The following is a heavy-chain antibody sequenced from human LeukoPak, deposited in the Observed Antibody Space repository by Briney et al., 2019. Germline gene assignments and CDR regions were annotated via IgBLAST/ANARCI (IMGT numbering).Heavy chain of an antibody. CDR3: AREGMVRGVMFDY. CDR2: ISSSGSTI. V-gene: IGHV3-48*03. J-gene: IGHJ4*02. D-gene: IGHD3-10*01. CDR1: GFTFSSYE. Sequence: GGSLRLSCAASGFTFSSYEMNWVRQAPGKGLEWVSYISSSGSTIYYADSVKGRFTISRDNAKNSLYLQMNSLRAEDTAVCYCAREGMVRGVMFDYWGQGTLVTVSS.